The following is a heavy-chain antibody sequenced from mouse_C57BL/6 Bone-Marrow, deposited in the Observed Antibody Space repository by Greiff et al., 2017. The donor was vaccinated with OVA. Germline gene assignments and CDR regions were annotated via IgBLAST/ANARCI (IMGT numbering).Heavy chain of an antibody. CDR3: ARRGTTVVATDWYFDV. Sequence: VQLVESGAELVKPGASVKISCKASGYAFSSYWMNWVKQRPGKGLEWIGQIYPGDGDTNYNGKFKGKATLTADKSSSTAYMQLSSLTSEDSAVYFCARRGTTVVATDWYFDVWGTGTTVTVSS. CDR1: GYAFSSYW. CDR2: IYPGDGDT. J-gene: IGHJ1*03. V-gene: IGHV1-80*01. D-gene: IGHD1-1*01.